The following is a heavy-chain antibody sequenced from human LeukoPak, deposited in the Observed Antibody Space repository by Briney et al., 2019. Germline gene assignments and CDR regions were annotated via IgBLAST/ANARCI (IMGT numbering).Heavy chain of an antibody. CDR1: GYTFTSYY. CDR2: INPSGGST. J-gene: IGHJ4*02. V-gene: IGHV1-46*01. Sequence: ASAKVSCKASGYTFTSYYMHWVRQAPGQGLEWMGIINPSGGSTSYAQKFQGRVTMTRDMSTSTVYMELSSLRSEDTAVYYCVGVQQLGPFDYWGQGTLVTVSS. CDR3: VGVQQLGPFDY. D-gene: IGHD6-13*01.